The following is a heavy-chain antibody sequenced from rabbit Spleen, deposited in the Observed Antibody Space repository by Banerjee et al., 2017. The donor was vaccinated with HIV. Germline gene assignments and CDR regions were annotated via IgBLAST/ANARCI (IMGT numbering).Heavy chain of an antibody. Sequence: QEQLTETGGGLVQPGGSLTLTCKASGFDFSRGYDMCWVRQAPGKGLEWIGCIYTGNLKTYYATWAKGRFTFSKTSSTTVTLQMTSLTAADTATYFCAREGYDDSDTRLDLWGPGTLVTVS. J-gene: IGHJ3*01. CDR2: IYTGNLKT. V-gene: IGHV1S45*01. CDR1: GFDFSRGYD. D-gene: IGHD2-1*01. CDR3: AREGYDDSDTRLDL.